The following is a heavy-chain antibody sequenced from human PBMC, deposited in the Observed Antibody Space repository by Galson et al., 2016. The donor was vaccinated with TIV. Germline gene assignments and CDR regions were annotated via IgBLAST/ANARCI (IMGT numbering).Heavy chain of an antibody. Sequence: ETLSLTCTVSGDSVSSPNYYWGWIRQPPGKGLEWIGYIYYTGSAHYNPSLKSRVTILVDTSHNHFTLRLRSVTAADTAVYYCARPSRYNWNGNIDHWGQGALVTVSS. CDR1: GDSVSSPNYY. J-gene: IGHJ4*02. CDR3: ARPSRYNWNGNIDH. V-gene: IGHV4-39*02. D-gene: IGHD1-20*01. CDR2: IYYTGSA.